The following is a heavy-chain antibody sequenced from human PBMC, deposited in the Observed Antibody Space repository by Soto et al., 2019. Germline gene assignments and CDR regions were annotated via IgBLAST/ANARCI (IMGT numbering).Heavy chain of an antibody. Sequence: EVQLLESGGGLVQPGGSLRLSCAAPRFTFSGYSMSWVRQAPGKGLEWVSGISGSGGSTYYADSVKGRFTISRDNSESTLFLQMNSLRAEDTALYYCAKSYGDTWKHYYFDYWGQGTLVTVSS. CDR2: ISGSGGST. CDR1: RFTFSGYS. J-gene: IGHJ4*02. D-gene: IGHD3-3*02. CDR3: AKSYGDTWKHYYFDY. V-gene: IGHV3-23*01.